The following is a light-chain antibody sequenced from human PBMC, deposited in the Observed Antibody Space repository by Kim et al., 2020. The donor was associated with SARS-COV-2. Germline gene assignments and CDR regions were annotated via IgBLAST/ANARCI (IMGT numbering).Light chain of an antibody. CDR1: QSISTY. Sequence: LSPGERATLSCRASQSISTYLAWYQHKPGQAPRLLIYDASNRATGIPARFSGSGSGTDSILTISSLEPEDFAVYYCQQRSNWPLAFGQGTRLEIK. CDR3: QQRSNWPLA. J-gene: IGKJ5*01. V-gene: IGKV3-11*01. CDR2: DAS.